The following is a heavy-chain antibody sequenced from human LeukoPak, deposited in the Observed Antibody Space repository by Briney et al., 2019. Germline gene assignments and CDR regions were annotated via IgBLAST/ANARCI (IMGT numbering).Heavy chain of an antibody. V-gene: IGHV3-23*01. CDR3: AKDYYDRSGYGMIAFDI. J-gene: IGHJ3*02. CDR1: GFTFNNYG. Sequence: GGSLRLSCTASGFTFNNYGMSWVRQAPGKGLEWVSSIITTGGVTDYADSVKGRFTISRDNSKNTLYLQMNSLRAEDTAVYYCAKDYYDRSGYGMIAFDIWGQGTMVTVSS. D-gene: IGHD3-22*01. CDR2: IITTGGVT.